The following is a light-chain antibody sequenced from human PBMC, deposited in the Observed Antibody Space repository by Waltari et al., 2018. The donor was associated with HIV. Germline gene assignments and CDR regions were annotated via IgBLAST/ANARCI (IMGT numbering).Light chain of an antibody. J-gene: IGLJ2*01. Sequence: QSALTQPASVSGSPGQSITISCTGTSSDVGGYSYVSWYQHHPGKAPKLMIFVVSNRPSGVSDRFAGSKSGNTASLTISGLQVEDEADYYCSSYTSTTTLEVFGGGTKLTVL. CDR2: VVS. V-gene: IGLV2-14*03. CDR3: SSYTSTTTLEV. CDR1: SSDVGGYSY.